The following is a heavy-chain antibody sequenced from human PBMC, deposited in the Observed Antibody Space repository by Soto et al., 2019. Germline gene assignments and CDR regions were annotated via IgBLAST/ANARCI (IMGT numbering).Heavy chain of an antibody. Sequence: SETLSLTCAVYGGSFSGYYWSWIRQPPGKGLEWIGEINHSGSTNYNPSLKSRVTISIDTSRIQFSLNLSSVTAADTAIYYCARGPSVGAFFDFWGQGSQVTVSS. D-gene: IGHD1-26*01. CDR3: ARGPSVGAFFDF. CDR1: GGSFSGYY. J-gene: IGHJ4*02. CDR2: INHSGST. V-gene: IGHV4-34*01.